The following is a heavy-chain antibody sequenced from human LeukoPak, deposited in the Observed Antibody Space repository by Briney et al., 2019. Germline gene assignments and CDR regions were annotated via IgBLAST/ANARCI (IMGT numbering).Heavy chain of an antibody. D-gene: IGHD6-13*01. CDR1: GFTFDDYA. J-gene: IGHJ4*02. Sequence: GRSLRLSCAASGFTFDDYAMHWVRQAPGKGLEWVSGISWNSGSIGYADSVKGRFTISRDNAKNSLYLQMNSLRAEDTAVYYCARDYVAAAGYFDYWGQGTLVTVSS. CDR3: ARDYVAAAGYFDY. CDR2: ISWNSGSI. V-gene: IGHV3-9*01.